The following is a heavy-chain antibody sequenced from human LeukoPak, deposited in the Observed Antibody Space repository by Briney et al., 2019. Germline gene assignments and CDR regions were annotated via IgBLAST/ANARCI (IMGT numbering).Heavy chain of an antibody. CDR1: GGSINSPNSY. J-gene: IGHJ4*02. CDR3: ARRVVAGTTVDF. Sequence: SETLSLTCTVSGGSINSPNSYWGWIRQPPGKGLEWIGSIFHDGTTYYSPSLESRVTVSVHTSLNQFSLNLMSMTAADTAVYYCARRVVAGTTVDFWGQGKLVTVSS. CDR2: IFHDGTT. V-gene: IGHV4-39*01. D-gene: IGHD1-1*01.